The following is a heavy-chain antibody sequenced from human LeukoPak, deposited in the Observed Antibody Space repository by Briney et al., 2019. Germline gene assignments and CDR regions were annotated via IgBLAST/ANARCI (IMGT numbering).Heavy chain of an antibody. Sequence: GGSLRLSCAASGFTLSSYAMSWVRQAPGKGLEWVSAISGSGGSTYYADSVKGRFTISRDNSKNTLYLQMNSLRAEDTAVYYCAKLNYYDSSGYSASELLDYYYGMDVWGQGTTVTVSS. CDR1: GFTLSSYA. J-gene: IGHJ6*02. V-gene: IGHV3-23*01. CDR2: ISGSGGST. D-gene: IGHD3-22*01. CDR3: AKLNYYDSSGYSASELLDYYYGMDV.